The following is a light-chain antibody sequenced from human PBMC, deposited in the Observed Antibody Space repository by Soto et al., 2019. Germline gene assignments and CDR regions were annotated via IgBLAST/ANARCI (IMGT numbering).Light chain of an antibody. Sequence: DIQMTQSPSTLSASVGDRVTITCRASQSINTHSAWYQQKPGKAPKLPIYAASTLESGVPSRFSGSGSGTEFTLTISSLQPEDFATYYCQQLNSYPRTFGQGTKVDIK. V-gene: IGKV1-9*01. CDR2: AAS. CDR3: QQLNSYPRT. J-gene: IGKJ1*01. CDR1: QSINTH.